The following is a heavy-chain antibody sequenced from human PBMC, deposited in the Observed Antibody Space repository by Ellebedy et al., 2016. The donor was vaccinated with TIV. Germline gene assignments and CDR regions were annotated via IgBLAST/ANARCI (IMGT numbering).Heavy chain of an antibody. CDR3: ARDPVGVGPAFDI. CDR1: GLTFSSHA. Sequence: GESLKISCAASGLTFSSHAMSWVRQAPGKGLEWVSSITDSGDNTYYADSVKGRFTISSDNSKNTLDLQMNSLRAEDTAVYYCARDPVGVGPAFDIWGQGTMVTVPS. V-gene: IGHV3-23*01. D-gene: IGHD4-23*01. J-gene: IGHJ3*02. CDR2: ITDSGDNT.